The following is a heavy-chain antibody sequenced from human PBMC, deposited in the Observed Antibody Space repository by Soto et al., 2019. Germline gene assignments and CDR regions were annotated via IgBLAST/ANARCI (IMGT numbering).Heavy chain of an antibody. V-gene: IGHV1-69*01. CDR3: ATPVVIPSHAEYFQH. Sequence: QVQLVQSGAEVKKPGSSVKVSCKASGGTFSSYAISWVRQAPGQGLEWMGGIIPIFGTANYAQKFQGRVTITADEATSTAYMELSSLRSEDTAVYYCATPVVIPSHAEYFQHWGQGTLVTVSS. CDR1: GGTFSSYA. D-gene: IGHD3-22*01. CDR2: IIPIFGTA. J-gene: IGHJ1*01.